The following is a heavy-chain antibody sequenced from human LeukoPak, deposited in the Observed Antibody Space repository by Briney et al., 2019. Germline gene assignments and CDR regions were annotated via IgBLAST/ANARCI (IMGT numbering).Heavy chain of an antibody. V-gene: IGHV4-39*07. J-gene: IGHJ4*02. Sequence: SETLSLTCTVSGGSISSSLHHWGWIRQPPGKGLEWIGSIYYSGSTYYNPSLKSRVTISVDTSKNQFSLKLSSLTAADTAVYYCARGFGSWDHLTSYYFDYWGQGTLVTVSS. D-gene: IGHD6-13*01. CDR2: IYYSGST. CDR3: ARGFGSWDHLTSYYFDY. CDR1: GGSISSSLHH.